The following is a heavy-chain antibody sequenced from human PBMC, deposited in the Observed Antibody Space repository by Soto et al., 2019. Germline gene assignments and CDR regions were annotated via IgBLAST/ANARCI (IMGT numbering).Heavy chain of an antibody. CDR3: ATDWSYQSGGIDY. J-gene: IGHJ4*02. Sequence: QVQLVQSGAGVKKPGASVKVSCKASGYSFSNYGISWVRQAPGQGLEWMGWISPYSGNTKYAQILQGRVTMTTDTSTRTAYMELRSLRSDDTAVYYCATDWSYQSGGIDYWGQGALVTVSS. D-gene: IGHD6-25*01. CDR1: GYSFSNYG. V-gene: IGHV1-18*01. CDR2: ISPYSGNT.